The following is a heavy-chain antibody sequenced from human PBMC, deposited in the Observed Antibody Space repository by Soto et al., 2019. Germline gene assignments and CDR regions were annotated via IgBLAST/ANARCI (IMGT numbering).Heavy chain of an antibody. CDR2: IYYSGST. V-gene: IGHV4-59*08. J-gene: IGHJ4*02. CDR3: ARLTPLTIFGPSYNFDY. CDR1: GGSISSYY. Sequence: QVQLQESGPGLVKPSETLSLTCTVSGGSISSYYWSWIRQPPGKGLEWIGCIYYSGSTKYNPSLKSRVTISLDTSKTQFSLKLSSVTAADTAVYFCARLTPLTIFGPSYNFDYWGQGTLVTVSS. D-gene: IGHD3-3*01.